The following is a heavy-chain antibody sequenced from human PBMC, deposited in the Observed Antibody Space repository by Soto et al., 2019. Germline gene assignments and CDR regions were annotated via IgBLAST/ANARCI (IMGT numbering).Heavy chain of an antibody. CDR3: ARDGYDYVWGSYRFPDY. V-gene: IGHV3-11*06. CDR2: ISSSSSYT. CDR1: GFTFSDYY. J-gene: IGHJ4*02. Sequence: QVQLVESGGGLVKPGGSLRLSCAASGFTFSDYYMSWIRQAPGKGLEWVSYISSSSSYTNYADSVKGRFTISRDNAKNSLYLQMNSLRAEDTAVYYCARDGYDYVWGSYRFPDYWGQGTLVTVSS. D-gene: IGHD3-16*02.